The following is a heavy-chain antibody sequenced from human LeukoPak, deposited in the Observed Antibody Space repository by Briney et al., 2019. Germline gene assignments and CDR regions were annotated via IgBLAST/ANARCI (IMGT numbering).Heavy chain of an antibody. Sequence: PSETLSLTCTVSGGSISSYYWSWIRQPPGKGLEWIGYIYYSGSTNYNPSLKSRVTISVDTSKNQFSLKLCSVTAADTAVYYWARQDLPGNPDDPFDTGGQGTMATVS. CDR3: ARQDLPGNPDDPFDT. D-gene: IGHD3-10*01. J-gene: IGHJ3*02. CDR2: IYYSGST. V-gene: IGHV4-59*08. CDR1: GGSISSYY.